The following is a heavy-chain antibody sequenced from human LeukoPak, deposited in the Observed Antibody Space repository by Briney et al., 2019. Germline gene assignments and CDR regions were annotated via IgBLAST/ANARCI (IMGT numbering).Heavy chain of an antibody. Sequence: GGSLRLSCSASGFTFSTYWMSWVRQAPGKGLEWVANMRRDGNEIYYLDSVRGRFTISRDNAKNSLYLQMNSLRVEDTAVYYCAKGSAAARPYYFDYWGQGTLVTVSS. V-gene: IGHV3-7*03. J-gene: IGHJ4*02. CDR2: MRRDGNEI. CDR3: AKGSAAARPYYFDY. D-gene: IGHD6-6*01. CDR1: GFTFSTYW.